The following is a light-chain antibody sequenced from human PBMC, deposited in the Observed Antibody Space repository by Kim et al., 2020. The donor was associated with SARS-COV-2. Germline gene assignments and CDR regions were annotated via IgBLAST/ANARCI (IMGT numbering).Light chain of an antibody. CDR1: SLRSYY. J-gene: IGLJ2*01. Sequence: VSLGQTVRITCQGDSLRSYYATWCQQKPGQAPILVIYGKNNRPSGIPDRFSGSSSGNTASLTITGTQAGDEADYYCNSRVSNDNVVFGGGTQLTVL. CDR2: GKN. CDR3: NSRVSNDNVV. V-gene: IGLV3-19*01.